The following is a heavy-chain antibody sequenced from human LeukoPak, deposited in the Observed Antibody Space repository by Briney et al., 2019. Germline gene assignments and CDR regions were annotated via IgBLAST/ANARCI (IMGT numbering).Heavy chain of an antibody. Sequence: PGGSLRLSCAASGFTFSTYWMHWVRQAPGKGLVWVSGISWNSGSIGYADSVKGRFTISRDNAKNSLYLQMNSLRAEDTALYYCAKDSGRYYDSSGYYYFNYGMDVWGQGTTVTVSS. J-gene: IGHJ6*02. CDR1: GFTFSTYW. CDR3: AKDSGRYYDSSGYYYFNYGMDV. V-gene: IGHV3-9*01. CDR2: ISWNSGSI. D-gene: IGHD3-22*01.